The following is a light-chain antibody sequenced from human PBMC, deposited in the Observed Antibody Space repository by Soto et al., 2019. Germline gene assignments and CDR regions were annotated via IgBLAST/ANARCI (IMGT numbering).Light chain of an antibody. Sequence: QSALTQPPSASGSPGQSVTIPCTGTSSDVGGYNSVSWYQQHPGKVPKLMIYEVSKRPSGVPDRFSGSKSGNTASLTVSGLQAADEADYYCSSYAGSNNLVFGGGTQLTVL. CDR2: EVS. V-gene: IGLV2-8*01. CDR3: SSYAGSNNLV. J-gene: IGLJ2*01. CDR1: SSDVGGYNS.